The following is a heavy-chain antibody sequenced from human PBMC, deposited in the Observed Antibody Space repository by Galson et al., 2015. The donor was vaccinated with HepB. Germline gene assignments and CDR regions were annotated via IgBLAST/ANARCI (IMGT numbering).Heavy chain of an antibody. D-gene: IGHD3-10*01. V-gene: IGHV3-7*01. CDR3: ATYYRRFDY. CDR2: INQDGSEK. CDR1: GFTFSRYA. J-gene: IGHJ4*02. Sequence: SLRLSCAVSGFTFSRYAMSWVRQAPGKGLEWVANINQDGSEKYYVDSVKGRFTISRDDAKKSLYLQMNSLRAEDTAVYYCATYYRRFDYWGQGTLVTVSS.